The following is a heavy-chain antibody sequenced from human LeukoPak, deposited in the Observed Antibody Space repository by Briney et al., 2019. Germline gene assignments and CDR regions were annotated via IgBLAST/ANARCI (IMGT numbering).Heavy chain of an antibody. D-gene: IGHD3-22*01. CDR3: ARDASAYYSRWFDY. V-gene: IGHV1-18*01. CDR1: GYTFNSYG. Sequence: ASVKVSCKASGYTFNSYGISWVRQAPGQGLEWMGWISAYNGNTNYAQKLQGRVTMTTDTSTSTAYMELRSLRFDDTAVYYCARDASAYYSRWFDYWGQGTLVTVSS. CDR2: ISAYNGNT. J-gene: IGHJ4*02.